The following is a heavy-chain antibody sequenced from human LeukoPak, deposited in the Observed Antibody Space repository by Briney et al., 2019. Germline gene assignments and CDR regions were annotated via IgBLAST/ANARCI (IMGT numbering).Heavy chain of an antibody. J-gene: IGHJ4*02. D-gene: IGHD3-10*01. CDR2: INHSEST. Sequence: PSETLSLTCAVYGGSFSGYYWSWIRQPPGKGLEWIGEINHSESTNYNPSLKSRVTISVDTSKNQFSLKLSSVTAADTAVYYCARGRTRGASDFNYWGQGTLVTVSS. V-gene: IGHV4-34*01. CDR3: ARGRTRGASDFNY. CDR1: GGSFSGYY.